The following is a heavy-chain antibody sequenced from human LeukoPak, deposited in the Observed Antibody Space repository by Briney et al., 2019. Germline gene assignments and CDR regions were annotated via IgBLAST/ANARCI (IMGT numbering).Heavy chain of an antibody. CDR2: IYTSGST. Sequence: SETLSLXCTVSGGSISSYYWSWIRQPAGKGLEWIGRIYTSGSTNYNPSLKSRVTMSVDTSKNQFSLKLSSVTAADTAVYYCAGRYCSSTSCPFDYWGPGTLVTVSS. CDR3: AGRYCSSTSCPFDY. CDR1: GGSISSYY. V-gene: IGHV4-4*07. J-gene: IGHJ4*02. D-gene: IGHD2-2*01.